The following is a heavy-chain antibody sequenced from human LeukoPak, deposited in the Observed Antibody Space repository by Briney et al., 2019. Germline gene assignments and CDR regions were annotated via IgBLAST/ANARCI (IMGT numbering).Heavy chain of an antibody. CDR1: GGSITSYY. V-gene: IGHV4-59*01. D-gene: IGHD3-10*01. J-gene: IGHJ5*02. CDR3: ARAGAWQIDP. Sequence: SETLSLTCIVSGGSITSYYWSWIRQPPGKGLEWIGYISYTGSSNYNPSLKSRVTISLDRSKNQFSLRLTSVTAADTAVYYCARAGAWQIDPWGQGTLVTVSS. CDR2: ISYTGSS.